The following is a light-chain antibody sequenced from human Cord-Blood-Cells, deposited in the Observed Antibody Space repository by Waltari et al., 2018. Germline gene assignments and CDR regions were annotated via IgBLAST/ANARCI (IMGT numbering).Light chain of an antibody. CDR2: YDD. CDR3: AAWDDSLNGPV. V-gene: IGLV1-36*01. Sequence: QSVLTQPPSVSEAPRQRVTISCSGSSSNIGNNAVNWYQQLPGKAPKLLIYYDDLLPSGVSDRFSGSKYGTSASLAISGFQSEDEADYYCAAWDDSLNGPVFGGGTKLTVL. CDR1: SSNIGNNA. J-gene: IGLJ2*01.